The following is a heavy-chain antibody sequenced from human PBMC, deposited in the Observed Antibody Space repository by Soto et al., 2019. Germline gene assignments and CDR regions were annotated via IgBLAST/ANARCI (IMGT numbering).Heavy chain of an antibody. CDR1: GGPFSSYA. CDR3: ARVGNARLSRPPYWYFDL. V-gene: IGHV1-69*01. J-gene: IGHJ2*01. CDR2: IIPIFGTA. Sequence: QVQLVQSGAEVKKPGSSVKVSCKASGGPFSSYAISWVRQAPGQGLEWMGGIIPIFGTANYAQKFQGRVTITADESTSTAYMELSSLRSEDTAVYYCARVGNARLSRPPYWYFDLWCRGTLVTVSS. D-gene: IGHD3-16*02.